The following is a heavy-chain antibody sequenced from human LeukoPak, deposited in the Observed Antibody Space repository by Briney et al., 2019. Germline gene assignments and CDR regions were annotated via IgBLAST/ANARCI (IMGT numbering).Heavy chain of an antibody. CDR1: GGSFSGYY. CDR3: ARHAGTTNWYYYYMDV. D-gene: IGHD4-11*01. V-gene: IGHV4-34*01. Sequence: PSETLSLTCAVYGGSFSGYYWSWIRQPPGKGLEWIGEINHSGSTNYNPSLKSRVTISVGTSKNQFSLKLSPVTAADTAVYYCARHAGTTNWYYYYMDVWGKGTTVTVSS. CDR2: INHSGST. J-gene: IGHJ6*03.